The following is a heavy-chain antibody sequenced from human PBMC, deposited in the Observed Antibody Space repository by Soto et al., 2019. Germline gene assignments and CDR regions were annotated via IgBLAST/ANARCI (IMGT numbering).Heavy chain of an antibody. V-gene: IGHV4-59*08. Sequence: SETLSLTCTVSGGSISSYYWSWIRQPPGKGLEWIGYIYYSGSTNYNPSLKSRVTISVDTSKNQFSLKLSSVTAADTAVYYCARLTYYYYMDVWGKGTTVTVSS. J-gene: IGHJ6*03. CDR1: GGSISSYY. CDR3: ARLTYYYYMDV. CDR2: IYYSGST.